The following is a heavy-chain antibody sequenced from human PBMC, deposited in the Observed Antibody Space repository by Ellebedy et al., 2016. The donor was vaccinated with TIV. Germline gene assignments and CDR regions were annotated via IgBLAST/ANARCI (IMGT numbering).Heavy chain of an antibody. CDR2: IYYSGST. V-gene: IGHV4-31*03. CDR1: GGSISSGGYY. CDR3: AREGSYDILTGSYYFDY. J-gene: IGHJ4*02. D-gene: IGHD3-9*01. Sequence: SETLSLXXTVSGGSISSGGYYWSWIRQHPGKGLEWIGYIYYSGSTYYNPSLKSRVTISVDTSKNQFSLKLSSVTAADTAVYYCAREGSYDILTGSYYFDYWGQGTLVTVSS.